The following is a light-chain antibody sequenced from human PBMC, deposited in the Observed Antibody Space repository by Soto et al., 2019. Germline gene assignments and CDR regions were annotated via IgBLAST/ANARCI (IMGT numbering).Light chain of an antibody. CDR3: QQYVSLPQA. V-gene: IGKV3-20*01. Sequence: EIVLTQSPGTLSLSPGERATLSCRASQSVSSSYLAWYQQKPGQAPRILIYGASSRATGIPDRFSGSGSGTDFTLTISRLEPQDFAVYYCQQYVSLPQAFGQGTKVEIK. CDR1: QSVSSSY. CDR2: GAS. J-gene: IGKJ1*01.